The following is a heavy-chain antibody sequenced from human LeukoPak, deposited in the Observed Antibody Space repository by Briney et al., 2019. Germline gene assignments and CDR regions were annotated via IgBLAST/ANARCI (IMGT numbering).Heavy chain of an antibody. CDR2: ISYDGSNK. J-gene: IGHJ5*02. D-gene: IGHD1-26*01. V-gene: IGHV3-30-3*01. Sequence: GGSLRLSCAASGFTFSSYAMHWVRQAPGKGLEWVAVISYDGSNKYYADSVKGRFTISRDNSKNTLYLQMNSLRAEDTAVYYCARVVITGRLDPWGQGTLVTVSS. CDR1: GFTFSSYA. CDR3: ARVVITGRLDP.